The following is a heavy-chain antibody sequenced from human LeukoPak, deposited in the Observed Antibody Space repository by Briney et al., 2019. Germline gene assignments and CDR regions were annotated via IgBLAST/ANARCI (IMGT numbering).Heavy chain of an antibody. CDR3: ARDRGTYYDY. CDR1: GFSFSSYS. D-gene: IGHD1-26*01. J-gene: IGHJ4*02. V-gene: IGHV3-48*04. CDR2: ISSSANTI. Sequence: GGSLRLSCTASGFSFSSYSMNWVRQAPGKGLEWISYISSSANTIYYADSVKGRFTISRDNAKNSLYLQMNSLRAEDTAVYYCARDRGTYYDYWGQGTLVTVSS.